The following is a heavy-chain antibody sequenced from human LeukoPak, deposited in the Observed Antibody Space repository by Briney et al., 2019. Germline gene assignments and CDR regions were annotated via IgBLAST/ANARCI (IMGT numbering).Heavy chain of an antibody. Sequence: GGSLRLSCAASGFTFSSYGMHWVRQAPGKGLEWVAVISYNGSNKYYADSVKGRFTISRDNSKNTLYLQMNSLRAEDTAVYYCAKDRRRNWFDPWGQGTLVTVSS. J-gene: IGHJ5*02. V-gene: IGHV3-30*18. CDR3: AKDRRRNWFDP. CDR2: ISYNGSNK. CDR1: GFTFSSYG.